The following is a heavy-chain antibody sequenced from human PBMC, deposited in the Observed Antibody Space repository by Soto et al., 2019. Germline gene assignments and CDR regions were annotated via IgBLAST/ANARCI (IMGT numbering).Heavy chain of an antibody. Sequence: EVQLLESGGGLVQPGGSLRLSCAASGFTFSSYAMSWVRQAPGKGLEWVSAISGSGCSTYYADSVKGRFTISRDNSKNTLYLQMNSLRAEDTAVYYCARRRYTTTGCYKAFDLWGRGTLVNVSS. CDR1: GFTFSSYA. J-gene: IGHJ2*01. CDR2: ISGSGCST. V-gene: IGHV3-23*01. D-gene: IGHD2-2*02. CDR3: ARRRYTTTGCYKAFDL.